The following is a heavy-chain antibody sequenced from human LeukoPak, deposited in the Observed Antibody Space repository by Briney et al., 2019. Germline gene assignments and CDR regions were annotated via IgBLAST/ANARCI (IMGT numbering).Heavy chain of an antibody. CDR1: GGSISSGGYY. CDR3: ARDEAGAIAAAGTSWFDP. Sequence: SETLSLTCTVSGGSISSGGYYWSWIRQHPGKGLEWIGYIYYSGSTYYNPSLKSRVTISVDTSKNQFSLKLSSVTAADTAVYYCARDEAGAIAAAGTSWFDPWGQGTQVTVSS. J-gene: IGHJ5*02. V-gene: IGHV4-31*03. CDR2: IYYSGST. D-gene: IGHD6-13*01.